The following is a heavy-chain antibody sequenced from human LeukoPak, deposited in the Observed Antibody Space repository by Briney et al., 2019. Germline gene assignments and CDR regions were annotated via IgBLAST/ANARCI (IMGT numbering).Heavy chain of an antibody. D-gene: IGHD3-22*01. V-gene: IGHV7-4-1*02. J-gene: IGHJ5*02. CDR1: GYTFTSYA. CDR2: INTNTGNP. CDR3: AGDHRYYDSSGSNWFDP. Sequence: GASVKVSCKASGYTFTSYAMNWVRQAPGQGLEWMGWINTNTGNPTYAQGFTGRFVFSLDTSVSTAYLQISSLKAEDTAVYYCAGDHRYYDSSGSNWFDPWGQGTLVTVSS.